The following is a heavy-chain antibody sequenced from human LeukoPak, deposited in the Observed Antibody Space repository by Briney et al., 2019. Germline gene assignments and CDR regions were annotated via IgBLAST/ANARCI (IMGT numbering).Heavy chain of an antibody. CDR2: INHSGST. V-gene: IGHV4-34*01. J-gene: IGHJ4*02. D-gene: IGHD4-17*01. Sequence: SETLSLTCAVYGGSFSGYYWSWIRQPPGEGLEWIGEINHSGSTNYNPSLKSRVTISVDTSKNQFSLKLSSVTAADTAVYYCARDDDYGDYFDYWGQGTLVTVSS. CDR1: GGSFSGYY. CDR3: ARDDDYGDYFDY.